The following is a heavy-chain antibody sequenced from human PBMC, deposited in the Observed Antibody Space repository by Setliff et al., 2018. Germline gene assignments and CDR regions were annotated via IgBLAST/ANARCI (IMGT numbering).Heavy chain of an antibody. Sequence: ASVKVSCKPSGYTFTNYDINWVRQATGQGLEWMGWMNPNSGNTGYAQNFQGRVSMTRNTSISTAYMELNSLTSEDTAVYYCARSKVEAAMVKHNWFDPWGQGTLVTVSS. D-gene: IGHD5-18*01. CDR3: ARSKVEAAMVKHNWFDP. J-gene: IGHJ5*02. CDR1: GYTFTNYD. V-gene: IGHV1-8*02. CDR2: MNPNSGNT.